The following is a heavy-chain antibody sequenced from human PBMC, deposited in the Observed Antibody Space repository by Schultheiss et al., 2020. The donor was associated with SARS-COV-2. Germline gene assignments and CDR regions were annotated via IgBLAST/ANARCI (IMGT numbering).Heavy chain of an antibody. Sequence: GGSLRLSCAASGFTFSTYWMDWVRQAPGKGLEWVAVIAYDGSNMYYAESVKGRFTISRDNSKNTLYLQMNSLRAEDTAVYYCARGRGYSGYDYGVDYWGQGTLVTVSS. CDR1: GFTFSTYW. CDR3: ARGRGYSGYDYGVDY. J-gene: IGHJ4*02. V-gene: IGHV3-30*03. CDR2: IAYDGSNM. D-gene: IGHD5-12*01.